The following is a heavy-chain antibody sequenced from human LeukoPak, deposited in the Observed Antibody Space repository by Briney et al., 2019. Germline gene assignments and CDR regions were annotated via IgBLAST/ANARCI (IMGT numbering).Heavy chain of an antibody. CDR1: GGSISNRSLF. D-gene: IGHD2/OR15-2a*01. CDR3: ARDSAPNLLAYFDY. J-gene: IGHJ4*02. Sequence: SETLSLTCTVSGGSISNRSLFWGWIRQTPGKGLEWFGSIYYSGYTYYNPSLKSRVTISVDTSKNQFSLRLNSVTAADTAVYYCARDSAPNLLAYFDYWGQGILVTVSS. CDR2: IYYSGYT. V-gene: IGHV4-39*07.